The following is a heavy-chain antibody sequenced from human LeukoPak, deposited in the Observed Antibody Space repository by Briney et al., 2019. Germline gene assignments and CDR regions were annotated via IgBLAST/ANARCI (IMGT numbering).Heavy chain of an antibody. CDR1: GFTFSSYA. Sequence: PGGSLRLSCAASGFTFSSYAIHWVRQAPGKGLEWVAFISYDGGDKRYAESVKGRITISRDNSRKTLYLQMHSLGPEDTAIYYCARDLGERYSIDYWGQGTLVTVSS. J-gene: IGHJ4*02. CDR3: ARDLGERYSIDY. D-gene: IGHD1-20*01. V-gene: IGHV3-30-3*01. CDR2: ISYDGGDK.